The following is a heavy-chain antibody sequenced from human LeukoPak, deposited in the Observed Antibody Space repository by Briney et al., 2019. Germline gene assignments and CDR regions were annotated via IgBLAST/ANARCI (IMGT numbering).Heavy chain of an antibody. V-gene: IGHV4-34*01. CDR1: GGSFSAYY. CDR2: INHSGST. D-gene: IGHD3-9*01. J-gene: IGHJ4*02. Sequence: SDTLSLTCAVKGGSFSAYYWSWIRQPPGKGLEWIGEINHSGSTSYNPSLKSRVTMSVDTSKNQFSLKLSSVTAADTALYYCSRIRFFNWSPDYWGQGTLVTVSS. CDR3: SRIRFFNWSPDY.